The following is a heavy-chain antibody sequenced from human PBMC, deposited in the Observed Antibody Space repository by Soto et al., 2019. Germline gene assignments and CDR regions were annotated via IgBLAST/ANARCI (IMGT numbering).Heavy chain of an antibody. D-gene: IGHD3-3*01. V-gene: IGHV4-31*03. CDR1: GGSISSATYY. J-gene: IGHJ3*02. CDR3: ARDQVFGVGPTYDALDI. Sequence: QVLLQESGPGLVKPSQTLSLTCTVSGGSISSATYYWSWIRQPPGKGLEWIGYIYYSGTTYYSPSLGSRVTISVDTSKNQFSLKLSSVTAADTAVYYCARDQVFGVGPTYDALDIWGQGTKVTVSS. CDR2: IYYSGTT.